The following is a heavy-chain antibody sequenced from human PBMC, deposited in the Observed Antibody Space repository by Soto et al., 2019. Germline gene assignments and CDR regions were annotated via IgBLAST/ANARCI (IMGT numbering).Heavy chain of an antibody. CDR1: GGSFSGYY. V-gene: IGHV4-34*01. Sequence: SETLSLTCAVYGGSFSGYYWSWIRQPPGKGLEWIGEINHSGSTNYNPSLKSRVTISVDTSKNQFSLKLSSVTAADTAVYYCARRRIAARRARSGYMDVWGKGTTVTVSS. J-gene: IGHJ6*03. CDR3: ARRRIAARRARSGYMDV. CDR2: INHSGST. D-gene: IGHD6-6*01.